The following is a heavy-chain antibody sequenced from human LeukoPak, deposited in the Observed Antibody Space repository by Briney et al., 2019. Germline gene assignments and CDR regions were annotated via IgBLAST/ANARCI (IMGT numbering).Heavy chain of an antibody. CDR1: GFTFSSYA. J-gene: IGHJ6*04. CDR3: ARGNDYDDPSYYYGMDV. D-gene: IGHD4-17*01. V-gene: IGHV3-30*04. CDR2: ISYDGSNK. Sequence: GRSLRLSCAASGFTFSSYAMHWVRQAPGKGLEWVAVISYDGSNKYYADSVKGRFTISRDNSKNTLYLQMNSLRAEDTAVYYCARGNDYDDPSYYYGMDVWGKGTTVTVSS.